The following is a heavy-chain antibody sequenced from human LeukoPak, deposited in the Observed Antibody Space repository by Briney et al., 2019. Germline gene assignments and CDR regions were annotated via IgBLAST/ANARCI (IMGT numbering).Heavy chain of an antibody. V-gene: IGHV4-30-2*01. J-gene: IGHJ4*02. Sequence: PSETLSLTCAVSGGSISSGGYSWSWTRQPPGKGLEWIGYIYHSGSTYYNPSLKSRVTISVDRSKNQFSLKLSSVTAADTAVYYCARSSTGHFDYWGQGTLVTVSS. CDR3: ARSSTGHFDY. CDR1: GGSISSGGYS. D-gene: IGHD2-2*01. CDR2: IYHSGST.